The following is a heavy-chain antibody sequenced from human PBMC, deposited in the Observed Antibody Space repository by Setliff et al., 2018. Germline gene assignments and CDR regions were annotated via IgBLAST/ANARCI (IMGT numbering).Heavy chain of an antibody. Sequence: SETLSLTCAVSGGAIDNRYYWGWIRQPPGKGLDWIGNINYSGSSYYNPSLKSRVTISVDTSKKYFFLNLMSVTAADTAVYYCARHLSYSGETMDVWGKGTTVTVSS. V-gene: IGHV4-39*01. CDR1: GGAIDNRYY. CDR3: ARHLSYSGETMDV. D-gene: IGHD5-12*01. CDR2: INYSGSS. J-gene: IGHJ6*03.